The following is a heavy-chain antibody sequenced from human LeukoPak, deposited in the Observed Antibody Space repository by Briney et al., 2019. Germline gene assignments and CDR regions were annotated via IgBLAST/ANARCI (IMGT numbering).Heavy chain of an antibody. CDR2: IYYRPTT. Sequence: PSETLSLTCTVSGASIGSSLYFWGWFRQPPGKGLEWIGSIYYRPTTYYNPSLNSRGTISLDTSNNQFSLKLTSVTAADTAFYYCARGRNWNFQAYFDYWGLGSLVSVSS. V-gene: IGHV4-39*07. CDR1: GASIGSSLYF. CDR3: ARGRNWNFQAYFDY. D-gene: IGHD1-1*01. J-gene: IGHJ4*02.